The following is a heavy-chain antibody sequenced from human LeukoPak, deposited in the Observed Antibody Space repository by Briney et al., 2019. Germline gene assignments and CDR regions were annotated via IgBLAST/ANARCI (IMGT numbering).Heavy chain of an antibody. Sequence: GGSLRLSCTASGFTFGDYAMSWVRQAPGKGLEWVGFISSKAYGGTAEYAASVKGRFIISRDDSESIVYLQMHSLKTEDTAVYYCSRIAVRGEGFDYWGQGTLVTVSS. CDR2: ISSKAYGGTA. CDR1: GFTFGDYA. J-gene: IGHJ4*02. D-gene: IGHD6-6*01. V-gene: IGHV3-49*04. CDR3: SRIAVRGEGFDY.